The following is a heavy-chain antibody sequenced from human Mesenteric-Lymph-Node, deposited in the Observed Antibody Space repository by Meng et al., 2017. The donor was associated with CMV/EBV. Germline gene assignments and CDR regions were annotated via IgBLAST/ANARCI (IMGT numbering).Heavy chain of an antibody. D-gene: IGHD4-23*01. CDR2: SNHSGST. Sequence: QGQLQLWGAGLLEPSEALSLTCAVYGGAFSGYYCSWSRQPPGKGLEWIGESNHSGSTNYTPSLKSRVTISVDTSKNQFSLKLSSVTAADTAVYYCARHQRWLKSEGGFNYWGQGTLVTVSS. J-gene: IGHJ4*02. CDR3: ARHQRWLKSEGGFNY. CDR1: GGAFSGYY. V-gene: IGHV4-34*01.